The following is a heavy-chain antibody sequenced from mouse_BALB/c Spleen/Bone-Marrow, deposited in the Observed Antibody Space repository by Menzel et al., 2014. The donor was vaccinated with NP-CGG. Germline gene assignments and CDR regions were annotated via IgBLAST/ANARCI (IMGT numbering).Heavy chain of an antibody. CDR1: GFTFSEYG. CDR2: ISSLASSI. D-gene: IGHD5-1-1*01. Sequence: EGKLVESGGGLVQPGGSRKLSCAASGFTFSEYGMAWVRQAPGKGPEWVAFISSLASSIYYADSVTGRFTLSREDAKNSLYLKMTSLRSEDTAMYFCVRRGNRIYAMDYWGQGTSVTVSS. V-gene: IGHV5-15*02. J-gene: IGHJ4*01. CDR3: VRRGNRIYAMDY.